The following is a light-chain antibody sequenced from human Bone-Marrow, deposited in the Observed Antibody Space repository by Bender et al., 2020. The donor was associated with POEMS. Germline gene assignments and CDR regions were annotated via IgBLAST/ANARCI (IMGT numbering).Light chain of an antibody. CDR1: SSNIGAHA. CDR3: AVWDDSLNGWV. V-gene: IGLV1-44*01. Sequence: QSVLTQPPSASGTPGQRVTIPCSGGSSNIGAHAVNWYQHLPRTATQLLIYSSHQRPSEVPDRFSGSRSGTSASLAISGLQSEDEADYYCAVWDDSLNGWVFGGGTKLTVL. CDR2: SSH. J-gene: IGLJ3*02.